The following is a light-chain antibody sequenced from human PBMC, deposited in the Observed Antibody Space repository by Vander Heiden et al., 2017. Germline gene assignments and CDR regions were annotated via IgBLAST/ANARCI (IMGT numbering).Light chain of an antibody. Sequence: ELVLTQSPATLSLSPGERATLSCRASQSVSSYLAWYQQKPGQAPRLLIYDASNRATGIPARFSGSGSGTDFTLTISSLEPEDFAVYYCQQRSNWQLTFGGGTKVEIK. CDR2: DAS. J-gene: IGKJ4*01. CDR3: QQRSNWQLT. V-gene: IGKV3-11*01. CDR1: QSVSSY.